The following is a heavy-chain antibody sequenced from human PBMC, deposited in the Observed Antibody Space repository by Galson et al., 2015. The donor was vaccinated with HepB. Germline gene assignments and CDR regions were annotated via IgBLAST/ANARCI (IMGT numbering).Heavy chain of an antibody. CDR3: ATSYYYDSSGYKVAIDY. D-gene: IGHD3-22*01. J-gene: IGHJ4*02. CDR2: IDPSDSYI. Sequence: QSGAEVKKPGESLRISCKGSGYRFTNYWISWVRQMPGKGLEWMGRIDPSDSYIKYSPSFQGHVTISADKSISTAYLQWSSLKASDTAMYYCATSYYYDSSGYKVAIDYWGQGTLVTVS. V-gene: IGHV5-10-1*01. CDR1: GYRFTNYW.